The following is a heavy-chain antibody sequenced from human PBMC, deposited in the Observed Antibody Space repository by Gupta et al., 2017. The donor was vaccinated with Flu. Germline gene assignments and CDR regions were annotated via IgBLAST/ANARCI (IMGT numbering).Heavy chain of an antibody. Sequence: EVQLLESGGGLVQPGGSLRLSCSASGFHFSRSALRWGSPAPGEGLEWVSAISGSGGSTYYADSVKGRFTISRDNSKNTLYLQMNSLRAEDTAVYYCAKDRLTVAGTWIKNSYFDYWGQGTLVTVSS. CDR2: ISGSGGST. J-gene: IGHJ4*02. V-gene: IGHV3-23*01. CDR1: GFHFSRSA. CDR3: AKDRLTVAGTWIKNSYFDY. D-gene: IGHD6-19*01.